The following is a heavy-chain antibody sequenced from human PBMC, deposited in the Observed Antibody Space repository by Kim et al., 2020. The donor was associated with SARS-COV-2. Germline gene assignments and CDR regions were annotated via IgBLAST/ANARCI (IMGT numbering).Heavy chain of an antibody. D-gene: IGHD1-26*01. Sequence: SVKVSCKASGGTFSSYAISWVRQAPGQGLEWMGGIIPIFGTANYAQKFQGRVTITADKSTSTAYMELSSLRSEDTAVYYCARDPGGLHQTSYYYYGMDVWGQGTTVTVSS. CDR2: IIPIFGTA. V-gene: IGHV1-69*06. CDR1: GGTFSSYA. J-gene: IGHJ6*02. CDR3: ARDPGGLHQTSYYYYGMDV.